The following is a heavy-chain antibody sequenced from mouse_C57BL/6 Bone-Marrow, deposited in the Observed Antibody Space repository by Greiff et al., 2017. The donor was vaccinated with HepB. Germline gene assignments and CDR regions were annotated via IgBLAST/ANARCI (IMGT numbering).Heavy chain of an antibody. CDR1: GYTFTSYW. Sequence: QVQLQQPGAELVRPGTSVKLSCKASGYTFTSYWMHWVKQRPGQGLEWIGVIDPSDSYTNYNQKFKGKATLTVDTSSSTAYMQLSSLTSEDSAVYYCARSLYPPDYWGQGTTLTVSS. CDR2: IDPSDSYT. V-gene: IGHV1-59*01. CDR3: ARSLYPPDY. J-gene: IGHJ2*01.